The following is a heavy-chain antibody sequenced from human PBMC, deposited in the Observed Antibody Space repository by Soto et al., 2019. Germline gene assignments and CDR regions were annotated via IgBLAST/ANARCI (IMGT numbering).Heavy chain of an antibody. CDR2: IYPGDSDT. J-gene: IGHJ6*02. V-gene: IGHV5-51*01. Sequence: PGESLKISCKGSGYSFTTYWIGWVRQMPGKGLEWMGVIYPGDSDTRYSPTFQGQVTISLDKSISTAYLQWYSLKASDTAMYYCARFRLPGDYHGIDVWGQGTTVTVSS. CDR3: ARFRLPGDYHGIDV. CDR1: GYSFTTYW. D-gene: IGHD1-26*01.